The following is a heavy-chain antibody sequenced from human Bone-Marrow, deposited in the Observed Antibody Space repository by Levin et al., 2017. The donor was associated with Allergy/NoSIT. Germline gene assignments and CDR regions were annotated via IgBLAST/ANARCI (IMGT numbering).Heavy chain of an antibody. CDR1: GFPFSASE. V-gene: IGHV3-48*03. D-gene: IGHD2-21*02. CDR2: STKSGGKV. J-gene: IGHJ4*02. CDR3: AKRLDY. Sequence: GGSLRLSCATSGFPFSASELNWVRQVPGKGLEWLSYSTKSGGKVYYSDSVRGRFNMSRDDAKSLLFLDMDNLRPEDTSLYYCAKRLDYWGRGTLVTVSS.